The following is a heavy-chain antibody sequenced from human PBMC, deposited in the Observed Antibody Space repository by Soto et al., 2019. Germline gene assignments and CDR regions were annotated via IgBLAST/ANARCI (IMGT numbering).Heavy chain of an antibody. CDR1: GFTFSNYG. Sequence: QVLLVESGGGVVQPGRSLRLSCAGSGFTFSNYGLHWVRQAPGKGLDWVSFISFDGSHKYYADSVKGRFTISRDNSNNMLYLQVDSLTTEATAVYYCAKDGAPRYCSRSSCHPAGAYWGQGTLVTVSS. D-gene: IGHD2-15*01. CDR3: AKDGAPRYCSRSSCHPAGAY. V-gene: IGHV3-30*18. J-gene: IGHJ4*02. CDR2: ISFDGSHK.